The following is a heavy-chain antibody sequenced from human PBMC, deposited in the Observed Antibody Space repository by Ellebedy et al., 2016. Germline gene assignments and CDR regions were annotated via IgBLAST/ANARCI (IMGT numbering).Heavy chain of an antibody. J-gene: IGHJ5*02. CDR3: AKDPSSTVRSPPGGP. V-gene: IGHV3-53*01. D-gene: IGHD3-10*01. CDR1: GFTVSSNY. CDR2: IYSGGST. Sequence: GESLKISCAASGFTVSSNYMSWVRQAPGKGLEWVSVIYSGGSTYYADSVKGRFTISRDNSKNTLYLQMNSLRAEDTAVYYCAKDPSSTVRSPPGGPWGQGTLVTVSS.